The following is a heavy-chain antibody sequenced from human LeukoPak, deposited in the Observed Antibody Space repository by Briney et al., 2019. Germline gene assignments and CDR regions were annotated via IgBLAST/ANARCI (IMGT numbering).Heavy chain of an antibody. CDR3: ARVRAPGITGTARLDY. V-gene: IGHV1-2*02. CDR2: INPNSGGT. J-gene: IGHJ4*02. D-gene: IGHD1-7*01. Sequence: ASVKVSCKASGYTFTGYYMHWVRQAPGQGLEWMGWINPNSGGTNYAQKFQGRVTMTRDTSISTAYMELSRLRSDDTAVYYCARVRAPGITGTARLDYWGQGTLVTVSS. CDR1: GYTFTGYY.